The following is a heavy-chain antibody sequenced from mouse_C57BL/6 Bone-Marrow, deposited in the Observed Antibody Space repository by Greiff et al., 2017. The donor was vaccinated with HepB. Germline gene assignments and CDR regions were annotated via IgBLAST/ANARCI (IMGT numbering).Heavy chain of an antibody. V-gene: IGHV1-54*01. Sequence: VQLQQSGAELVRPGTSVKVSCKASGYAFTNYLIEWVKQRPGQGLEWIGVINPGSGGTNYNEKFKGKATLTADNSSSTAYMQLSSLKSEDSAVYFCAREGKYYGSSHFFAYWGQGTLVTVSA. CDR3: AREGKYYGSSHFFAY. CDR2: INPGSGGT. CDR1: GYAFTNYL. J-gene: IGHJ3*01. D-gene: IGHD1-1*01.